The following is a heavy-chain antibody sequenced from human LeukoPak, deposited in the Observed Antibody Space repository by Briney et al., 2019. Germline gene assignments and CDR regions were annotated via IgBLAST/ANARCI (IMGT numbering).Heavy chain of an antibody. V-gene: IGHV4-39*01. Sequence: SETXSLTCTVSGGSISSSSYYWGWIRQPPGKGLEWIGSIYYSGSTYYNPSLKSRVTISVDTSKNQFSLKLSSVTAADTAVYYRARRIAAPPYYMDVWGKGTTVTVSS. CDR1: GGSISSSSYY. J-gene: IGHJ6*03. D-gene: IGHD6-13*01. CDR3: ARRIAAPPYYMDV. CDR2: IYYSGST.